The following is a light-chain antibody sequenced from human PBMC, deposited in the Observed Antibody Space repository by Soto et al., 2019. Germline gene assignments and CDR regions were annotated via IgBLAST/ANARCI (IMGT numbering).Light chain of an antibody. CDR3: QQSYSNPWT. CDR2: AAS. J-gene: IGKJ5*01. Sequence: DIQMTQSPSSLSASVVDRVTITCRTSQRIGTHLNWYHEKPGKAPKLLIYAASSLQSGVPSRFSGSGSGTDFTLTISSLQPENFATYYCQQSYSNPWTFGQGTRLEIK. V-gene: IGKV1-39*01. CDR1: QRIGTH.